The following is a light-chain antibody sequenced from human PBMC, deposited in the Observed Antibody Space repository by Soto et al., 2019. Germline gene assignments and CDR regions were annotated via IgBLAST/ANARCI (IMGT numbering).Light chain of an antibody. CDR2: WAS. CDR1: QSVLYSSNNKNY. V-gene: IGKV4-1*01. J-gene: IGKJ1*01. CDR3: QQYYSTPWT. Sequence: DIVMTQSPDSLAVSLGERATINCKSSQSVLYSSNNKNYLAWYQQKPGQPPKLLIYWASTRESGVPDRFSGSGSGTDFTLTISRLQAEDVAVYCCQQYYSTPWTFGQGNKVEIK.